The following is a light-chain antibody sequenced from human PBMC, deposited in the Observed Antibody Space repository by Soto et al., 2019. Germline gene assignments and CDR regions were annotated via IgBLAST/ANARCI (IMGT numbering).Light chain of an antibody. CDR2: KAS. V-gene: IGKV1-5*03. CDR3: QQYNSYSWT. CDR1: QTSSSW. Sequence: DIHMPPSPSTLAGSVGDRVTSTCRASQTSSSWLAWYQQKPGKAPKPLIYKASSLESGVPSRFSGSGSGKEFTLTISSLQPDDVATYYCQQYNSYSWTFGQGTKVDIK. J-gene: IGKJ1*01.